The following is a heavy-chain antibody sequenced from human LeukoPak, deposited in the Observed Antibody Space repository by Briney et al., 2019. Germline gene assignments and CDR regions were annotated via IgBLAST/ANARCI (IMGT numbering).Heavy chain of an antibody. Sequence: GGSLRLSCAASGFTFSSYAMSWVRQAPGKGLEWVSAISGSGGSTYYADSVKGRFTISRDNSKNTLYLEMNSLRAEDTAVYYCAKGVVGATTSYFDYWGQGTLVTVSS. CDR1: GFTFSSYA. V-gene: IGHV3-23*01. D-gene: IGHD1-26*01. J-gene: IGHJ4*02. CDR3: AKGVVGATTSYFDY. CDR2: ISGSGGST.